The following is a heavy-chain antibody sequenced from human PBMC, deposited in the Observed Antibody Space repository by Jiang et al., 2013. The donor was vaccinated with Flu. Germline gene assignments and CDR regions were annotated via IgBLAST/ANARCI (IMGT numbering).Heavy chain of an antibody. V-gene: IGHV3-11*01. CDR3: VRGLSPLFDY. J-gene: IGHJ4*02. CDR1: GFTFSDYF. Sequence: VQLLESGGGLVKPGGSLRLSCAGSGFTFSDYFMYWIRQAPGKGLEWIAHISSSGITTYYADSVKGRFTISRDNAKNSLDLQMNSLRADDTAVYYCVRGLSPLFDYWGQGTLVTVSS. CDR2: ISSSGITT. D-gene: IGHD3-16*01.